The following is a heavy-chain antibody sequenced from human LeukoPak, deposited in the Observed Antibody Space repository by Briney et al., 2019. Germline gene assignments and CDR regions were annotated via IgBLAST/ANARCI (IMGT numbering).Heavy chain of an antibody. V-gene: IGHV3-48*03. CDR2: ISSSGSTI. J-gene: IGHJ4*02. CDR1: GLTFSSYE. Sequence: GGSLRLSCAASGLTFSSYEMHWVRQAPGKGLEWVSYISSSGSTIYYADSVKGRFTISRDNAKNSLYLQMNSLRAEDTAVYYCASGLRGVNDYWGQGTLVTVSS. D-gene: IGHD5-12*01. CDR3: ASGLRGVNDY.